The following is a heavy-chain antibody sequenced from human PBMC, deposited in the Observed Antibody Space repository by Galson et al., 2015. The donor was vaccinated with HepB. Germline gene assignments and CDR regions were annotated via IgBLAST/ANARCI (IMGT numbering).Heavy chain of an antibody. V-gene: IGHV3-73*01. CDR2: IRSKANSYAT. Sequence: SLRLSCAASGFTFSGSAMHWVRQASGKGLEWVGRIRSKANSYATAYAASVKGRFTISRDDSKNTAYLQMNSLKTEDTAVYYCTRQQLVSYWYFDLWGRGTLVTVSS. D-gene: IGHD6-13*01. CDR1: GFTFSGSA. CDR3: TRQQLVSYWYFDL. J-gene: IGHJ2*01.